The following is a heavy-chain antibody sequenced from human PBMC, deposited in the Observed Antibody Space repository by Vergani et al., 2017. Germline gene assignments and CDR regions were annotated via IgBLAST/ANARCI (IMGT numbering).Heavy chain of an antibody. CDR2: MNPHSGNT. V-gene: IGHV1-8*01. CDR1: GYTFTRYD. J-gene: IGHJ4*02. Sequence: QVQLVQSGAGVKTPGDSVTVSCKASGYTFTRYDINWVRQSTGQGLEWMGWMNPHSGNTGYAQKFQGRVTMTRNTSISTAYMELTSLRSEDTAVYYCARHTLITEGATHYFDYWGQGTLVTVSS. CDR3: ARHTLITEGATHYFDY. D-gene: IGHD1-14*01.